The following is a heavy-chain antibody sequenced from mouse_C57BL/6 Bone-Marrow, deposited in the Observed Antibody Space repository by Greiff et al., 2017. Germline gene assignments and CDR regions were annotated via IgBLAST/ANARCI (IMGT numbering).Heavy chain of an antibody. CDR3: ARRKANWDGFDY. J-gene: IGHJ2*01. Sequence: EVQLQQSGPELVKPGASVKMSCKASGYTFTDYNMHWVKQSHGKSLEWIGYINPNNGGTSYNQKFKGKATLTVNKSSSTAYMELRSLTSEESAVYYCARRKANWDGFDYWGQGTTLTVSS. CDR1: GYTFTDYN. D-gene: IGHD4-1*01. V-gene: IGHV1-22*01. CDR2: INPNNGGT.